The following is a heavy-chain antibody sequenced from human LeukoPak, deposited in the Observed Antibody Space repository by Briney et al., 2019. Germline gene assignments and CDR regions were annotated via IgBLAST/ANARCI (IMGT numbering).Heavy chain of an antibody. D-gene: IGHD4-4*01. Sequence: PGGSLRLSCAASGFTFTSYAMSWVRQAPGKGLEWVSAISGSGGCTYYADSVKGRFTISRDNSKNTLYLQMNSLRAEDTAVYYCAKGGVSKYDLPFGPWGQGTLVNGSS. CDR2: ISGSGGCT. J-gene: IGHJ5*02. V-gene: IGHV3-23*01. CDR1: GFTFTSYA. CDR3: AKGGVSKYDLPFGP.